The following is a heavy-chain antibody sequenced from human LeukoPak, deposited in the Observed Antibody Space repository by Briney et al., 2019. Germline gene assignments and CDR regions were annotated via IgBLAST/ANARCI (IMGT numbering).Heavy chain of an antibody. V-gene: IGHV4-59*12. CDR2: VYYGGGT. CDR3: AGGVFYYTLGRTGWFDP. J-gene: IGHJ5*02. D-gene: IGHD3-3*01. Sequence: SETLSLTCTVSGGSLGHYYWSWVRQPPGKGLEWIGYVYYGGGTTYSPPLKSRVTISADTSKNQFSLKLNSVTAADTAIYYCAGGVFYYTLGRTGWFDPWGQGALVTVSS. CDR1: GGSLGHYY.